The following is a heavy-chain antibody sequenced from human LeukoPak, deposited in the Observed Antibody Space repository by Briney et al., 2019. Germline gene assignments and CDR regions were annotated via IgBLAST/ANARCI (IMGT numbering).Heavy chain of an antibody. CDR2: ISYDGSNK. CDR1: GFTFSSYA. V-gene: IGHV3-30*04. CDR3: AGEFRTYYYDIGYFDY. J-gene: IGHJ4*02. D-gene: IGHD3-22*01. Sequence: GRSLRLSCAASGFTFSSYAMHWVRQAPGKGLEWVAVISYDGSNKYYADSVKGRFTISRDNSKNTLYLQMNSLRAEDTAVYYCAGEFRTYYYDIGYFDYWGQGTLVTVSS.